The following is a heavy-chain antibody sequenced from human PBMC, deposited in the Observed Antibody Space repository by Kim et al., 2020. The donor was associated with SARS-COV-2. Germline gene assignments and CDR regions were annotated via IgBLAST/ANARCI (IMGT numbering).Heavy chain of an antibody. Sequence: SETLSLTCTVSGGSISSSSYYWGWIRQPPGKGLEWIGSIYYSGSTYYNPSLKSRVTISVDTSKNQFSLKLSSVTAADTAVYYCARHLVRHPFDYWGQGTLVTVSS. CDR1: GGSISSSSYY. V-gene: IGHV4-39*01. CDR2: IYYSGST. J-gene: IGHJ4*02. CDR3: ARHLVRHPFDY. D-gene: IGHD6-6*01.